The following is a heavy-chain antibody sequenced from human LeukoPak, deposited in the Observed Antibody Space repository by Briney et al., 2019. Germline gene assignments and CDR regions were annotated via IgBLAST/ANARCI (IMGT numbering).Heavy chain of an antibody. CDR2: IDPSDSYT. Sequence: GESLKISCKGSGYSFTSYWISWVRQMPGKGLEWMGRIDPSDSYTNYSPSFQGHVTISADKSISTAYLQWSSLKASDTAMYYCASGSGSYYYFHYWGQGTLVTVSS. V-gene: IGHV5-10-1*01. D-gene: IGHD1-26*01. CDR1: GYSFTSYW. J-gene: IGHJ4*02. CDR3: ASGSGSYYYFHY.